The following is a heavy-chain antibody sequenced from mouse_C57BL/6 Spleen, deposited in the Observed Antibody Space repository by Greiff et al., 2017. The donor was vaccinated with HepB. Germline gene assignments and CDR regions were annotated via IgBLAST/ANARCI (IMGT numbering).Heavy chain of an antibody. V-gene: IGHV1-82*01. CDR2: FYPGDGDT. D-gene: IGHD1-1*01. CDR3: ARSYYGSSYDWYFDV. Sequence: VQRVESGPELVKPGASVKISCKASGYAFSSSWMNWVKQRPGKGLEWIGRFYPGDGDTNYNGKFKGKATLTADKSSSTAYMQLSSLTSEDSAVYFCARSYYGSSYDWYFDVWGTGTTVTVSS. J-gene: IGHJ1*03. CDR1: GYAFSSSW.